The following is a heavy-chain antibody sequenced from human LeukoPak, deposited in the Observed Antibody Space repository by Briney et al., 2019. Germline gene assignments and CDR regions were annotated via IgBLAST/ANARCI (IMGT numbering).Heavy chain of an antibody. V-gene: IGHV4-34*01. CDR3: ARLEDDSSGYYPY. CDR1: PGSFSGYY. CDR2: VNYSGSP. Sequence: SETLSLTCGVYPGSFSGYYWNWIRQPPGKGLEWIGEVNYSGSPTYNPSLKGRISISVDTSKNQFSLKLNSVTAADTAVYYCARLEDDSSGYYPYWGQGTLVTVSS. J-gene: IGHJ4*02. D-gene: IGHD3-22*01.